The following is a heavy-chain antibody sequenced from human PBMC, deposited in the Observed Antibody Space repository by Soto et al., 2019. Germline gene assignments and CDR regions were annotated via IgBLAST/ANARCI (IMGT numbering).Heavy chain of an antibody. J-gene: IGHJ4*02. CDR2: INESGST. D-gene: IGHD1-1*01. CDR1: GQSFSGHS. Sequence: QVQLQQWGAGLVKPSETLSLSCAVYGQSFSGHSWAWIRQPPGKGLEWIGEINESGSTYYNPSLQTRVTISTHASKNQFSLKLSSVSAADTAAYFCARGSGIVALPGELEDVNYDYWGQGTLVNVSS. CDR3: ARGSGIVALPGELEDVNYDY. V-gene: IGHV4-34*01.